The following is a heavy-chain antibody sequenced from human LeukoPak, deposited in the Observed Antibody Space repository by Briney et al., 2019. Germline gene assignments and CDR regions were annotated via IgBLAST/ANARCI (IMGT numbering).Heavy chain of an antibody. CDR2: IIPILGIA. CDR1: GGICRSYA. CDR3: ARDLPPYYFDY. Sequence: SVKVSCKASGGICRSYAISWVRQAPGQGLEWMGRIIPILGIANYAQKFQGRVTITADKSTSTAYMDLSSLRSEDTAVYYCARDLPPYYFDYWGQGTLVTVSS. V-gene: IGHV1-69*04. J-gene: IGHJ4*02.